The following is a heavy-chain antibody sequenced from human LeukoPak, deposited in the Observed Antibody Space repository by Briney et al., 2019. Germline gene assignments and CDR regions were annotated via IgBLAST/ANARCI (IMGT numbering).Heavy chain of an antibody. D-gene: IGHD3-10*01. CDR1: GFTFSSYG. CDR2: IRYDGSNK. CDR3: AKPHYGSGIFHANFDY. J-gene: IGHJ4*02. V-gene: IGHV3-30*02. Sequence: GGSLRLSCAASGFTFSSYGMHWVRQAPGKGLEWVAFIRYDGSNKYYADSVKGRFTISRDNSKNTLYLQMNGLRAEDTAVYYCAKPHYGSGIFHANFDYWGQGTLVTVSS.